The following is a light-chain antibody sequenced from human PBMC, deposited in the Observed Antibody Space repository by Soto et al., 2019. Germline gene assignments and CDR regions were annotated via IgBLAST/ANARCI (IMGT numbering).Light chain of an antibody. CDR1: QSVDSTY. Sequence: EIVLTQSPATLSVSPGERATLSCRASQSVDSTYLTWYQQKPGHAPRLLIYGASGRATGIPDRFSGSGSGTDFTLTISRLEPEDSAVYFCQYYDSFRTFGQGTKVDIK. CDR2: GAS. V-gene: IGKV3-20*01. CDR3: QYYDSFRT. J-gene: IGKJ1*01.